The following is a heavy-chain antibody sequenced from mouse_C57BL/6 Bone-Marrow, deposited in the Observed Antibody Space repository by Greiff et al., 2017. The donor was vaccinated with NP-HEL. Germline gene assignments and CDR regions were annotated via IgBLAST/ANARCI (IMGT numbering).Heavy chain of an antibody. CDR3: AISEITTVVGRGYFDV. V-gene: IGHV1-74*01. CDR2: IHPSDSDT. CDR1: GYTFTSYW. J-gene: IGHJ1*03. Sequence: QVQLQQPGAELVKPGASVKVSCKASGYTFTSYWMHWVKQRPGQGLEWIGRIHPSDSDTNYNQKFKGKATLTVDKSSSPAYMQLSSLTSEDSAFYYCAISEITTVVGRGYFDVWGTGTTVTVSS. D-gene: IGHD1-1*01.